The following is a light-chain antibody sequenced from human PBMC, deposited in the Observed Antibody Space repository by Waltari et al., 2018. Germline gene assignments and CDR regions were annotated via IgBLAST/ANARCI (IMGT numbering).Light chain of an antibody. J-gene: IGKJ4*01. V-gene: IGKV3-11*01. CDR3: QQRSNWPPGDLT. Sequence: EIVLTQSPATLSLSPGERATLPCRASQSVSSYLAWYQQKPGQAPRLLIYDASNRATGIPARFSGSGSGTDFTLTISSLEPEDFAVYYCQQRSNWPPGDLTFGGGTKVEIK. CDR2: DAS. CDR1: QSVSSY.